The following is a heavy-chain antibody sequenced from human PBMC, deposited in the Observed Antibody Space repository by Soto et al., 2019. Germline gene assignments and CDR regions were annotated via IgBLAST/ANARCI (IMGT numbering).Heavy chain of an antibody. CDR3: ATVLPSSYYYDSSGYPCFDY. Sequence: QVQLVQSGAEVKKPGASVKVSCKVSGYTLTELSMHWVRQAPGKGLEWMGAFDPEDGETIYAQKFQGRVTMTEDTSTDTAYMELSSLRSEDTAVYYCATVLPSSYYYDSSGYPCFDYWGQGTLVTVSS. CDR2: FDPEDGET. D-gene: IGHD3-22*01. CDR1: GYTLTELS. V-gene: IGHV1-24*01. J-gene: IGHJ4*02.